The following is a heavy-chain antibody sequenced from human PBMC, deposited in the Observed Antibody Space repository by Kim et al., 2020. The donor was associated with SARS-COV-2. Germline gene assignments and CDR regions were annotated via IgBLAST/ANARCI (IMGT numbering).Heavy chain of an antibody. V-gene: IGHV4-4*09. CDR3: ARLKLQDGSFHCDH. CDR2: IYNRRST. Sequence: SETLSLTCTVSGVSIRNYYWSWIRQSPGKGLEWIGYIYNRRSTAYNPSLQSRVTISATTSSNQSSLKLGSMLATDTCIYYCARLKLQDGSFHCDHWRPGTLVSLPS. J-gene: IGHJ4*02. D-gene: IGHD1-26*01. CDR1: GVSIRNYY.